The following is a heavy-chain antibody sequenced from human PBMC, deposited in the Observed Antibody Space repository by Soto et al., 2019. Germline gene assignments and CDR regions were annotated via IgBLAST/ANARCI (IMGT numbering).Heavy chain of an antibody. CDR2: IIPILGIA. J-gene: IGHJ5*02. CDR3: ARDTPDSYYDFWSAHQGWFDP. V-gene: IGHV1-69*04. CDR1: GGTFSSYT. Sequence: ASVKVSCKASGGTFSSYTISWVRQAPGQGLEWMGRIIPILGIANYAQKFQGRVTITADKSTSTAYMELSSLRSEDTAVYYCARDTPDSYYDFWSAHQGWFDPWGQGTLVTVSS. D-gene: IGHD3-3*01.